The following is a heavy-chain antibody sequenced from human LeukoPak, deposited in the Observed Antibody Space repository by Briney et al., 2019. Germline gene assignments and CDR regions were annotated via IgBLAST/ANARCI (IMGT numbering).Heavy chain of an antibody. CDR2: IIPILGMA. Sequence: GASVKVSCKASGGTFSSYAISWVRQAPGQGLELMGRIIPILGMANYAQKFQGRVTITADKSTSTAYMELSSLRSEDTAVYYCARDYYDSSGYYSPLDYWGQGTLVTVSS. D-gene: IGHD3-22*01. V-gene: IGHV1-69*04. CDR3: ARDYYDSSGYYSPLDY. CDR1: GGTFSSYA. J-gene: IGHJ4*02.